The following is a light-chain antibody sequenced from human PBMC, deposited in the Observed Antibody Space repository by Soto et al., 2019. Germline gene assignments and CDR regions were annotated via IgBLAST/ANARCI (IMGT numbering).Light chain of an antibody. CDR2: GAS. Sequence: IVLTQSPGTLSLSPGERATLSCRASQSIDSSNLAWYQQKPGQAPRLLIYGASSTATGIPDRFSGSGSGTDFTLTIRRLEPEDFAVYYCQQYDFSPLTLGGGTKVDSK. CDR1: QSIDSSN. J-gene: IGKJ4*01. CDR3: QQYDFSPLT. V-gene: IGKV3-20*01.